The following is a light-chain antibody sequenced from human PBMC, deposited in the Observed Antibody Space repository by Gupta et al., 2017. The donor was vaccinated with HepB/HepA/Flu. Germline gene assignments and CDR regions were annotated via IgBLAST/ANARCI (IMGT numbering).Light chain of an antibody. CDR3: QSYDSSLSAVV. CDR1: SSNIGAGYD. Sequence: QSVLPQPPSVSGPPGQRVTISCTGSSSNIGAGYDVHWYQQLPGTAPKLLIYGNSNRPSGVPDRFSGSKSGTAASLAITGLQAEDEADYYCQSYDSSLSAVVFGGGTKLTVL. J-gene: IGLJ2*01. CDR2: GNS. V-gene: IGLV1-40*01.